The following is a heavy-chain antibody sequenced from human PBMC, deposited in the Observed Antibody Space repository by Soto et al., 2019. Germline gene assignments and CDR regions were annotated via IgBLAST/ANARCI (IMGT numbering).Heavy chain of an antibody. J-gene: IGHJ4*02. CDR1: GGSISSSSYY. D-gene: IGHD5-18*01. CDR3: ARLWIQLWLQDY. CDR2: IYYSGST. V-gene: IGHV4-39*01. Sequence: PSETLSLTCTVSGGSISSSSYYWGWIRQPPGKGLEWIGSIYYSGSTYYNPSLKSRVTISVDTSKNQFSLKLSSVTAADTAVYYVARLWIQLWLQDYWFQGTLFIVSS.